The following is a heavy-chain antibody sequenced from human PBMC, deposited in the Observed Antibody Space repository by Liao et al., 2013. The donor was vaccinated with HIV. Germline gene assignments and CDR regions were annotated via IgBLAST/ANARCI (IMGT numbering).Heavy chain of an antibody. J-gene: IGHJ4*02. Sequence: QLQLQESGPGLVKPSETLSLTCAVYAGSISRSSYYWGWIRQSPGKGLEWIGEINHSGSTNYNPSLKSRVTISIDRSKNQFSLKLSSVTAADTAIYYCARLKGFNGSSGFFDSWGQGSLVTVSS. V-gene: IGHV4-39*07. D-gene: IGHD6-25*01. CDR1: AGSISRSSYY. CDR3: ARLKGFNGSSGFFDS. CDR2: INHSGST.